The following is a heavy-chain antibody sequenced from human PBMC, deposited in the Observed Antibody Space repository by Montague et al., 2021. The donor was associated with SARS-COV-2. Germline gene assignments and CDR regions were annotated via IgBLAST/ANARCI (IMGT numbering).Heavy chain of an antibody. D-gene: IGHD3-10*01. CDR2: INHGGST. V-gene: IGHV4-34*01. CDR3: ARLRDGVVPSPILWVGPNYSGYGMDV. CDR1: GTSFSGYY. Sequence: SETRSLTCAVHGTSFSGYYWHWIRQLPGKGLEWIGEINHGGSTKYSPSPKSRLTISADTSKNQFSLKLTSVAAADTAVYYCARLRDGVVPSPILWVGPNYSGYGMDVWGRGTTVTVSS. J-gene: IGHJ6*01.